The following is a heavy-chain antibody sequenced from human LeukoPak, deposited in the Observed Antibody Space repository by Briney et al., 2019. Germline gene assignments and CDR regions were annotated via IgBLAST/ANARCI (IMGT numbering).Heavy chain of an antibody. V-gene: IGHV3-7*03. CDR3: ARGDFDC. Sequence: GLEWVANVKQDGSGEYYVDSVKGRFTISRDSAKDSLYLQMNSLRAEDTAVYYCARGDFDCWGQGTLVTVSS. J-gene: IGHJ4*02. CDR2: VKQDGSGE.